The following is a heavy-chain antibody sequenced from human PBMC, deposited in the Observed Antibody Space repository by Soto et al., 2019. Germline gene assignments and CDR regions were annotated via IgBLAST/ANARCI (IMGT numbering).Heavy chain of an antibody. V-gene: IGHV4-31*03. CDR1: GGSISSGCYY. Sequence: KLSETLSLTCTVSGGSISSGCYYWSCIRQHPGKGLEWIGYIYYSGSTYYNPSLKSRVTISVDTSKNQFSLKLSSVTAADTAVYYCARDGLDSSGYYPYYYYYAMDVWGQADTVTVXS. CDR2: IYYSGST. J-gene: IGHJ6*01. CDR3: ARDGLDSSGYYPYYYYYAMDV. D-gene: IGHD3-22*01.